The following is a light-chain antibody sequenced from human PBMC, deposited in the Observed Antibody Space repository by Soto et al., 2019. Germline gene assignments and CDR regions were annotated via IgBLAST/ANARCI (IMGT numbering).Light chain of an antibody. CDR1: RSDSGRYNH. Sequence: QSVLTQPASVSGSPGQSITISCTGTRSDSGRYNHVSWYQQHPGKAPRLIIYEVSSRPSGVSNRFSGSKSAKTASLTISGLPPEREADYYCYSNTGNSAPYVFGSGSKGTLL. V-gene: IGLV2-14*01. CDR3: YSNTGNSAPYV. CDR2: EVS. J-gene: IGLJ1*01.